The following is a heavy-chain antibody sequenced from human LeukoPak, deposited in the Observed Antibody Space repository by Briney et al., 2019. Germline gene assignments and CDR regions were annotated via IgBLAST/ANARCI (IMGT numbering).Heavy chain of an antibody. CDR3: ARGRSGVSGNDSPFDY. CDR1: GFTFSNYG. CDR2: ISGSGTNT. J-gene: IGHJ4*02. Sequence: GGSLRLSCAASGFTFSNYGMSWVRQAPGKGLEWVSAISGSGTNTYYADSVKGRLTISRDNSKNTLYLQMNSLRAEDTAVYYCARGRSGVSGNDSPFDYWGQGTLVTVSS. D-gene: IGHD5-12*01. V-gene: IGHV3-23*01.